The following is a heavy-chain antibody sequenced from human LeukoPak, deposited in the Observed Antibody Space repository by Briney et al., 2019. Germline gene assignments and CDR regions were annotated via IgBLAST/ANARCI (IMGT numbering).Heavy chain of an antibody. J-gene: IGHJ4*02. D-gene: IGHD3-16*01. Sequence: GGSLRLSCVASGFTFSSYAMSWVRQAPGKGLEWVSGISGSDGSTYYADSVKGRFTISRDNSKNTLYLQMNSLRAEDMAVYYCAKDGGQGADYWGQGTLVSVSS. CDR3: AKDGGQGADY. CDR2: ISGSDGST. V-gene: IGHV3-23*01. CDR1: GFTFSSYA.